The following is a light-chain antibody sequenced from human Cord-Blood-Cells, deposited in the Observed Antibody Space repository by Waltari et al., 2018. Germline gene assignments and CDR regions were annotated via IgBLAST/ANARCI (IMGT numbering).Light chain of an antibody. V-gene: IGKV1-5*03. J-gene: IGKJ1*01. CDR1: QSISSW. CDR2: KAP. Sequence: DIQMTQSPSTLSASVGDRVTITCRASQSISSWLAWYQQKPWKAPKLLTYKAPSLESGVPSRFSGSGSGTGFTLTISRLQLDDFATFYCQQYNSYSWKFGRGTKVEIK. CDR3: QQYNSYSWK.